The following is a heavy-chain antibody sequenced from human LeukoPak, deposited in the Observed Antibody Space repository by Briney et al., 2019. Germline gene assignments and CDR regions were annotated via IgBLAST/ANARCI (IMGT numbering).Heavy chain of an antibody. V-gene: IGHV4-61*02. Sequence: SETLSLTCTVSGGSISSNMYYWGWIRQPAGKGLEWIGRIYTSGSTNYNPSLKSRVTMSVDTSKNQFSLKLSSVTAADTAVYYCAREGEQWLSYYYYYYMDVWGKGTTVTISS. D-gene: IGHD6-19*01. CDR1: GGSISSNMYY. CDR2: IYTSGST. J-gene: IGHJ6*03. CDR3: AREGEQWLSYYYYYYMDV.